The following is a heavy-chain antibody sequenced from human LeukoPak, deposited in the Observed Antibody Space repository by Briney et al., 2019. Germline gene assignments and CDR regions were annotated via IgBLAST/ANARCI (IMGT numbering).Heavy chain of an antibody. CDR2: IKYDGSEE. V-gene: IGHV3-7*01. J-gene: IGHJ4*02. D-gene: IGHD6-13*01. Sequence: GGSLRLSCAASGFTFSSYWMTWVRQAPGKGLEWVANIKYDGSEEDYMDSVKGRFTISRDNAKNSLYLRMNSLRAEDTAVYYCARDIEAAGLFPDYWGQGTLVTVSS. CDR1: GFTFSSYW. CDR3: ARDIEAAGLFPDY.